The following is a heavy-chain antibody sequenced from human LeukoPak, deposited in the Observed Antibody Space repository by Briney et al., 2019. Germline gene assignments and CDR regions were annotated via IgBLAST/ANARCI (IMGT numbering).Heavy chain of an antibody. J-gene: IGHJ1*01. Sequence: SGGSLRLSCAASGFTFSSYSMKWVRQAPGKGLEWVSSISSSSSYIYYADSVKGRFTISRDNAKNSLYLQMNSLRAEDTAVYYCAASSWWETGAEYFQHWGQGTLVTVSS. CDR3: AASSWWETGAEYFQH. CDR1: GFTFSSYS. CDR2: ISSSSSYI. D-gene: IGHD1-26*01. V-gene: IGHV3-21*01.